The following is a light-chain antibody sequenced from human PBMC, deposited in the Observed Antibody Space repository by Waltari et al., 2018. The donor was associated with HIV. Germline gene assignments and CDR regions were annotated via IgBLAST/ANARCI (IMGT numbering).Light chain of an antibody. CDR3: HQFGSSTSYT. V-gene: IGKV3D-20*01. CDR1: QTVSNNY. CDR2: DAS. J-gene: IGKJ2*01. Sequence: EIVLTQSPATLSLSPGERATLSCGASQTVSNNYLAWYQQKPGLAPRLLIYDASSRAAGVPDRFSGSESGTDFTLTISRLEPEDFAVYYCHQFGSSTSYTFGQGTKLEIK.